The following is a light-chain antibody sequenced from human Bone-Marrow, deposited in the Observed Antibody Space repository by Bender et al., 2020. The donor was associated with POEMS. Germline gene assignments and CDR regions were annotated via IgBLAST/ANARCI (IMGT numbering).Light chain of an antibody. CDR2: GDN. CDR1: NIGGKN. CDR3: QVWDSDDWV. J-gene: IGLJ3*02. Sequence: SYELTQPLSLSVALGQTARIPCGGDNIGGKNVHWYQQQPGQAPVLVMYGDNDRPSGIPDRFSGSNSGNTATLTISRAQAGDDSDYYCQVWDSDDWVFGGGTKLTVL. V-gene: IGLV3-9*01.